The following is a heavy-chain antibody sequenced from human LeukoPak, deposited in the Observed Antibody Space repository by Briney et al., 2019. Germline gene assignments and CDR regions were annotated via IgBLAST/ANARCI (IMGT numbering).Heavy chain of an antibody. J-gene: IGHJ4*02. Sequence: PGGSLRLSCAASGFTFSSYAMSWVRQAPGKGLEWGSGISGSGGSTYYVDSVKGRFTLSRDNSNNTLYLQMNSLRADDTAVYYCARAFGYSSLRFDFWGQGTLVTVSS. CDR3: ARAFGYSSLRFDF. CDR1: GFTFSSYA. D-gene: IGHD4-11*01. CDR2: ISGSGGST. V-gene: IGHV3-23*01.